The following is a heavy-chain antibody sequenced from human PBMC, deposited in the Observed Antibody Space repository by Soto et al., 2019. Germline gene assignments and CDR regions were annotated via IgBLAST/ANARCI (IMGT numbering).Heavy chain of an antibody. D-gene: IGHD2-21*02. J-gene: IGHJ4*02. CDR2: IYHSGST. V-gene: IGHV4-30-2*01. Sequence: PSETLSLTCAVSGASISSGGYSWSWIRQPPGKGLEWIGYIYHSGSTYYNPSLKSRVTISVDRSKNQFSLKLSSVTAADTAVYYCARATAIGYYFDYWGQGTPVTVSS. CDR3: ARATAIGYYFDY. CDR1: GASISSGGYS.